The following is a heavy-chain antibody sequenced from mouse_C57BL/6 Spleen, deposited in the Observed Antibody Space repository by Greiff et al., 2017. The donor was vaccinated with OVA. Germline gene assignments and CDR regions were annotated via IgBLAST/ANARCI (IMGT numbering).Heavy chain of an antibody. Sequence: EVKLEESGGGLVKPGGSLKLSCAASGFTFSSYAMPWVRQTPEKRLEWVATISDGGSYTYYPDNVKGRYTISRDNAKNNLYLQMSHLKSEDTAMYYCTRDGGSPDYWGQGTTLTVSS. CDR1: GFTFSSYA. D-gene: IGHD1-1*02. CDR3: TRDGGSPDY. J-gene: IGHJ2*01. CDR2: ISDGGSYT. V-gene: IGHV5-4*01.